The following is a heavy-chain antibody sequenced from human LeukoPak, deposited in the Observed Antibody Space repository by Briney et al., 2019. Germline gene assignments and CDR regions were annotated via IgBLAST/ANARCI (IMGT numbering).Heavy chain of an antibody. D-gene: IGHD3-9*01. CDR3: ARDLDIRGWFDP. CDR1: GGSMSSYY. V-gene: IGHV4-59*06. CDR2: VYYTGST. Sequence: PSETLSLTCTVSGGSMSSYYWTWIRQHPGKGLEWIGYVYYTGSTYYNPSLKSRVTISVDTSKNQFSLKLTSVTAADTAVYYCARDLDIRGWFDPWGQGTLVTVS. J-gene: IGHJ5*02.